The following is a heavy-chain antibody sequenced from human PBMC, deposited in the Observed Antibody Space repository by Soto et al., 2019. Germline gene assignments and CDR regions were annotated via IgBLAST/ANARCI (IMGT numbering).Heavy chain of an antibody. CDR2: IYYSGST. CDR3: ARDSVATAGWLVQSDY. D-gene: IGHD6-19*01. CDR1: GGSVSSGSYY. Sequence: PSETLSLTCTVSGGSVSSGSYYWSWIRQPPGKGLEWIGYIYYSGSTNYNPSLKSRVTISVDTSKNQFSLKLSSVTAADTAVYYCARDSVATAGWLVQSDYWGQGTLVTVSS. V-gene: IGHV4-61*01. J-gene: IGHJ4*02.